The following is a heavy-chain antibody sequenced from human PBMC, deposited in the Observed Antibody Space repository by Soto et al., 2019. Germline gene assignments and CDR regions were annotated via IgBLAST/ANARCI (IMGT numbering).Heavy chain of an antibody. Sequence: MPSETLSLTCTVSGGSISSGGYYWSWIRQHPGKGLEWIGYIYYSGSTYYNPSLKSRVTISVDTSKNQFSLKLSSVTAADTAVYYCARAIGWFGELLGGYYFDYWGQGTLVTVSS. V-gene: IGHV4-31*03. CDR2: IYYSGST. CDR3: ARAIGWFGELLGGYYFDY. J-gene: IGHJ4*02. CDR1: GGSISSGGYY. D-gene: IGHD3-10*01.